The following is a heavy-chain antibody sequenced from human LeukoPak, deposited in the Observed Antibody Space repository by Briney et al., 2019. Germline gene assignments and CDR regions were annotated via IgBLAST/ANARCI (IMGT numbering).Heavy chain of an antibody. D-gene: IGHD6-6*01. V-gene: IGHV4-4*07. Sequence: PSETLSLTCTVSGGSISSYYWSWIRQPAGKGLEWIGRIYTSGSTIYNPSLKSRVTMSVDTSKNQFSPKLSSVTAADTAVYYCARDESIAAPHPYRGFDYWGQGTLVTVSS. CDR2: IYTSGST. J-gene: IGHJ4*02. CDR1: GGSISSYY. CDR3: ARDESIAAPHPYRGFDY.